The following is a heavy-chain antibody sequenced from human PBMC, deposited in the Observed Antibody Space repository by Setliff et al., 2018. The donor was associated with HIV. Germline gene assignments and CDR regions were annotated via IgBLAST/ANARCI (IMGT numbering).Heavy chain of an antibody. V-gene: IGHV4-34*01. CDR3: ARGSYRGTGYFVRYFDY. CDR2: INHSGST. D-gene: IGHD3-9*01. J-gene: IGHJ4*02. CDR1: GGSFSSYY. Sequence: SETLSLTCAVYGGSFSSYYWIWIRQPPGKGLEWIGEINHSGSTAYNPSLKSRVTISVDTSKNQFFLSLRYVAAADAALYYCARGSYRGTGYFVRYFDYWGQGILVTVSS.